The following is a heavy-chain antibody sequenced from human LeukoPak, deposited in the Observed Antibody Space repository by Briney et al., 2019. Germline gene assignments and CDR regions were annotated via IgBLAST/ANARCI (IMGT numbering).Heavy chain of an antibody. J-gene: IGHJ5*02. Sequence: SETLSLTCTLSRGSISSHYWRWIPQPPGKGLEWIGYIYYTGSTNYNPSLKSRVTISVETSKNHFSLKLRSVTAPDTPLYYCARQGYDSSRYYQPAWFTAWSQATLVTVSS. CDR1: RGSISSHY. CDR2: IYYTGST. V-gene: IGHV4-59*08. CDR3: ARQGYDSSRYYQPAWFTA. D-gene: IGHD3-22*01.